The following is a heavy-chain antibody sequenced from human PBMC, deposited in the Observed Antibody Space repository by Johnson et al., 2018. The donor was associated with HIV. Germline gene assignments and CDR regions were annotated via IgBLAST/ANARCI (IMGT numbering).Heavy chain of an antibody. J-gene: IGHJ3*02. CDR1: GFTFSNYG. CDR2: VWYDGGNK. Sequence: QVQVVESGGGVVQPGRSLRLSCVASGFTFSNYGMHWVRQAPGKGLEWVALVWYDGGNKYYADSVKGRFTIFRDNSENTLYLQMNSLRPEDTAVYYCAKERRAPRAFDIWGQGTMVTVSS. V-gene: IGHV3-33*06. CDR3: AKERRAPRAFDI.